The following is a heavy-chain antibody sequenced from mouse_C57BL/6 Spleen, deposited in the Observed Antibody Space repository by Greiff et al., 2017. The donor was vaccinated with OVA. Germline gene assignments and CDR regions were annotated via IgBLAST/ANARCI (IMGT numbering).Heavy chain of an antibody. CDR2: INPYNGGT. D-gene: IGHD2-1*01. J-gene: IGHJ2*01. CDR3: ARLGSRNYYFDY. Sequence: VQLQQSGPVLVKPGASVKMSCTASGYTFTDYYMNWVKQSHGKSLEWIGVINPYNGGTSYNQKFKGKATLTVDKSSSTAYMELNSLTSEDSAVYYCARLGSRNYYFDYWGQGTTLTVSS. V-gene: IGHV1-19*01. CDR1: GYTFTDYY.